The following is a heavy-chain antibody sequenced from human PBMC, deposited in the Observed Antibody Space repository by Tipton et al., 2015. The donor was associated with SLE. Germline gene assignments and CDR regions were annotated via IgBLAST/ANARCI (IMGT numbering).Heavy chain of an antibody. CDR3: ARVDVGYDSISGNYDWTLDP. D-gene: IGHD3-10*01. CDR1: GFIVSTNY. J-gene: IGHJ2*01. V-gene: IGHV3-66*01. CDR2: IYIGGST. Sequence: SLRLSCAASGFIVSTNYMTWVRQAPGKGLEWVSVIYIGGSTYYADSVKGRFTISRDNSKNTVYLQMNSLRVDDTAIYYCARVDVGYDSISGNYDWTLDPWGRGTLVTVSS.